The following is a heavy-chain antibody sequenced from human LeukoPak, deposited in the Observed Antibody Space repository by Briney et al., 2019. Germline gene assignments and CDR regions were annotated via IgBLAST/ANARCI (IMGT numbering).Heavy chain of an antibody. CDR2: ISGSGGST. CDR1: GFTFRSYA. J-gene: IGHJ4*02. Sequence: GGSLRLSCAASGFTFRSYAMSWVRQAPGKGLEWVSGISGSGGSTYYADSVKGRCTISRDNAKNTLHLQMNSLRAEDRAVYYCSKTEQWLVTGFDYWGQGTLVTVSS. CDR3: SKTEQWLVTGFDY. V-gene: IGHV3-23*01. D-gene: IGHD6-19*01.